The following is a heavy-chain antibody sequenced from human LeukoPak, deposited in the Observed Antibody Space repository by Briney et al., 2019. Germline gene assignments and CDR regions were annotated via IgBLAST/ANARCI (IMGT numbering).Heavy chain of an antibody. V-gene: IGHV4-31*03. CDR3: ARTYSYGQNRYFDH. J-gene: IGHJ4*02. D-gene: IGHD5-18*01. CDR2: IYYSGST. Sequence: SETLSLTCTVSGDSISSGDYYWSWIRPHPGEGLEWIGYIYYSGSTYYHPSLMSRVTISVATSKSQFSLNLSSMTAADTAFYYCARTYSYGQNRYFDHWGQGALVTVSS. CDR1: GDSISSGDYY.